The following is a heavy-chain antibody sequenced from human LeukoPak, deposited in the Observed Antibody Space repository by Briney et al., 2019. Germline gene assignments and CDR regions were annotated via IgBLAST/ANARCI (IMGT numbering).Heavy chain of an antibody. J-gene: IGHJ4*02. Sequence: GGSLRLSCTASGFSFSSYAMHWARQAPGKGLEWVAVIWYDGSNKYYADSVRGRFTISRDSSKNTVYLQMNSLRVEDTAVYYCARGGGSGNIPAPDYWGQGTLVPVSS. CDR2: IWYDGSNK. CDR1: GFSFSSYA. D-gene: IGHD1/OR15-1a*01. V-gene: IGHV3-33*01. CDR3: ARGGGSGNIPAPDY.